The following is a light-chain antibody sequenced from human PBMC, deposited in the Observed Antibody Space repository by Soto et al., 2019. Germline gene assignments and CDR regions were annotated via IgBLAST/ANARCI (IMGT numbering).Light chain of an antibody. Sequence: QSALTQPASVSGSPGQSITISCTGTSSDVGGYNYVSWYQQHPGKAPKLMIYEVSNRPSGVSNRFSGSKSGNTASLTISGLQAEDEADYYCSSYMISSTLVVFGGGTKVTVL. V-gene: IGLV2-14*01. CDR2: EVS. CDR3: SSYMISSTLVV. CDR1: SSDVGGYNY. J-gene: IGLJ2*01.